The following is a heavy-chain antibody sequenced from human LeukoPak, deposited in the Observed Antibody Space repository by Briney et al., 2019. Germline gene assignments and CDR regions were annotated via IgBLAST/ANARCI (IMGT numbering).Heavy chain of an antibody. CDR1: GYTFTGYY. D-gene: IGHD3-10*01. J-gene: IGHJ6*03. CDR2: INPNIGGT. Sequence: ASVKVSCKASGYTFTGYYMHWVRQAPGQGLEWMGWINPNIGGTNHAQKFQGRVTMTRDTSISTAYMELSSLRSDDTAVYYCARDQGGSGNYYYYYMDVWGKGTTVTVSS. V-gene: IGHV1-2*02. CDR3: ARDQGGSGNYYYYYMDV.